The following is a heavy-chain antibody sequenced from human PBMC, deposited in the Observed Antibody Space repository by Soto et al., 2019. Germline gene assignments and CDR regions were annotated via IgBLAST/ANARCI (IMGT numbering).Heavy chain of an antibody. J-gene: IGHJ4*02. Sequence: SETLSLTCTVSGGSITSGGHYWAWIRQHPGKGLEWIGYMFHSGSTHYNPSLKSRISISVDTSKNQFSLKLSSVTAADTAVYYCARVTDPVVTASTPFDHWGQGALVTV. CDR2: MFHSGST. CDR1: GGSITSGGHY. D-gene: IGHD2-21*02. V-gene: IGHV4-31*03. CDR3: ARVTDPVVTASTPFDH.